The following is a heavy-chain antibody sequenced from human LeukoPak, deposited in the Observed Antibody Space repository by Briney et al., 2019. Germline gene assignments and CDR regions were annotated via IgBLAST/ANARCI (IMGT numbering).Heavy chain of an antibody. CDR2: ISSSSNYI. Sequence: PGGSLRLSCAASGFTFSSYSMNWVRQAPGKGLEWVSSISSSSNYIYYAGSVKGRFTISRDNAKNSLYLQMNSLRAEDTAVYYCTTDRNSGYDWGNWFDPWGQGTLVTVSS. D-gene: IGHD5-12*01. J-gene: IGHJ5*02. V-gene: IGHV3-21*01. CDR1: GFTFSSYS. CDR3: TTDRNSGYDWGNWFDP.